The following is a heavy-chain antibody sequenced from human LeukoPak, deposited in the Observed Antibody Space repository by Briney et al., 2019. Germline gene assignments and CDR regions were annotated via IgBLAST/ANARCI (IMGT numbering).Heavy chain of an antibody. Sequence: GESLRISCQASGYSFTSYWINWVRQMPGKGLEWMGRIDPSDSYTYYSPSFQGHVTISADKSISTAYLQWSSLKAWDTAMYYCARSPLAGDHDYWGQGTLVTVSS. J-gene: IGHJ4*02. V-gene: IGHV5-10-1*01. CDR1: GYSFTSYW. CDR2: IDPSDSYT. D-gene: IGHD2-21*02. CDR3: ARSPLAGDHDY.